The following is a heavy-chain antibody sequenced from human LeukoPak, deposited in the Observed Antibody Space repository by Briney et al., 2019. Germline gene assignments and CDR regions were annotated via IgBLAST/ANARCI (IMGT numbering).Heavy chain of an antibody. D-gene: IGHD3-3*01. CDR3: AASGRTYYDFWGGYYKGYFDY. V-gene: IGHV3-53*01. J-gene: IGHJ4*02. CDR2: IYSGGST. CDR1: GFTVSSNY. Sequence: GGSLRLSCAASGFTVSSNYMSWVRQAPGKGLEWVSVIYSGGSTYYADSVKGRFTISRDNSKNTLYLQMSSLRAEDTAVYYCAASGRTYYDFWGGYYKGYFDYWGQGTLVTVSS.